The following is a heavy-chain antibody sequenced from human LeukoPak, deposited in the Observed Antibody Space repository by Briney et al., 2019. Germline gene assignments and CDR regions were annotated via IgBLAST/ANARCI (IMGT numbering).Heavy chain of an antibody. CDR3: ARGFGSGWYDY. D-gene: IGHD6-19*01. V-gene: IGHV4-34*01. CDR1: GGCFSGYY. CDR2: INHSGST. J-gene: IGHJ4*02. Sequence: PSETLSLTCAVYGGCFSGYYWSWIRQPPGKGLEWIGEINHSGSTNYNPSLKSRVTISVDTSKNQFSLKLSSVTAADTAVYYCARGFGSGWYDYWGQGTLVTVSS.